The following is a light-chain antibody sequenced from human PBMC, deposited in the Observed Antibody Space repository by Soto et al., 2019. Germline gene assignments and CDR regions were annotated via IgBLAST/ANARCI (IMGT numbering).Light chain of an antibody. CDR1: QSISRY. CDR2: GAS. V-gene: IGKV1-39*01. J-gene: IGKJ3*01. CDR3: QQSYSTPFT. Sequence: DIPLTQSPSSLSASVGDRVTITCRASQSISRYLNWYQQKPGKAPKFLIYGASNLQDGVPSRFSGSGSGTDFTLTINSLQPEDFASYFCQQSYSTPFTFGPGTKVDV.